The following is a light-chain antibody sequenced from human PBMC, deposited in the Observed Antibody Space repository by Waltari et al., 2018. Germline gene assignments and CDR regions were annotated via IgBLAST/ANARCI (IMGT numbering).Light chain of an antibody. CDR2: RSD. CDR1: ASNIGNNV. J-gene: IGLJ3*02. CDR3: AAWDDSLNGRWV. Sequence: HSVLTQPPSASGTPGQGVTISCSGGASNIGNNVVNWYQQVPGKAPKLLIYRSDRRPAGVPDRFSGSKSGTSASLAISGLQSEDEADYYCAAWDDSLNGRWVFGGGTKVTVL. V-gene: IGLV1-44*01.